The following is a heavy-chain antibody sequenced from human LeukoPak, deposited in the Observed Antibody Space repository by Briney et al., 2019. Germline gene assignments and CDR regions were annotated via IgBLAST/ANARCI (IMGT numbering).Heavy chain of an antibody. CDR3: ATALPYYYYGMDV. J-gene: IGHJ6*02. CDR2: FDPEDGET. Sequence: ASVKVSCKVSGYALTELSMHWVRQAPGKGLEWMGGFDPEDGETIYAQKSQGRVTMTEDTSTDTAYMELSSLRSEDTAVYYCATALPYYYYGMDVWGQGTTVTVSS. V-gene: IGHV1-24*01. CDR1: GYALTELS.